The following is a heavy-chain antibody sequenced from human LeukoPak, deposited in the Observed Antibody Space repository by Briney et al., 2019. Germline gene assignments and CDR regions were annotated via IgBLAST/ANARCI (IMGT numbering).Heavy chain of an antibody. Sequence: GASVKVSCKASGYTFTNYYIHWVRQAPGRGLEWVGLINPNGGSPAYAQRFQGRVTVTTDTSTSTVYMELNSLGSEDTAVYYCARGGRWELPRPYSFDIWGQGTMVTVSS. CDR2: INPNGGSP. CDR3: ARGGRWELPRPYSFDI. J-gene: IGHJ3*02. CDR1: GYTFTNYY. D-gene: IGHD1-26*01. V-gene: IGHV1-46*01.